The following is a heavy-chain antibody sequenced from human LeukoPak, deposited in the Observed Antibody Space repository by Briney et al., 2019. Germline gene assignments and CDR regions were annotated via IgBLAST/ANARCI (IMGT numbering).Heavy chain of an antibody. V-gene: IGHV1-69*13. J-gene: IGHJ4*02. Sequence: SVKVSCKASGGTFSSYAISWVRQAPGQGLEWVGGIIPIFCTANYAQKFQGRVTITADESTSTAYMELSSLRSEDTAVYYCAIGSSGWYFDYWGQGTLVTVSS. CDR2: IIPIFCTA. CDR1: GGTFSSYA. CDR3: AIGSSGWYFDY. D-gene: IGHD6-19*01.